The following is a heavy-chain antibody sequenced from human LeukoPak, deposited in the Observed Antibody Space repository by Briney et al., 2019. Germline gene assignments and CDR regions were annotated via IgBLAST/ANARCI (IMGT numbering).Heavy chain of an antibody. CDR2: INPNSGGT. J-gene: IGHJ3*02. Sequence: ASVKVSCKASGYTFTGYYMHWVRQAPGQGLEWMGWINPNSGGTNYAQKFQGRVTMTRDTSISTAYMELGRLRSDDTAVYYCATPPFYSSGWYDAFDIWGQGTTVTVSS. CDR3: ATPPFYSSGWYDAFDI. D-gene: IGHD6-19*01. CDR1: GYTFTGYY. V-gene: IGHV1-2*02.